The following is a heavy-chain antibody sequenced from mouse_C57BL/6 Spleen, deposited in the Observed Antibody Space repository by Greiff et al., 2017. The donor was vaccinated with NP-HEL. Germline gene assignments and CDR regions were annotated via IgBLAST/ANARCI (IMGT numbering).Heavy chain of an antibody. CDR1: GYAFSSYW. V-gene: IGHV1-80*01. J-gene: IGHJ4*01. Sequence: VKLQQSGAELVKPGASVKISCKASGYAFSSYWMNWVQQRPGKGLEWIGQIYPGDGDTNYNGKFKGKATLTADKSSSTAYMQLSSLTSEDAAVYVCARWGLRRFDYAMDYWGQGTSVTVSS. CDR2: IYPGDGDT. D-gene: IGHD2-2*01. CDR3: ARWGLRRFDYAMDY.